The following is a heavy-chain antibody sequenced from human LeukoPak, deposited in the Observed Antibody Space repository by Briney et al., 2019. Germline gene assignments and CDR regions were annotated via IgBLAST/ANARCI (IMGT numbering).Heavy chain of an antibody. Sequence: GESLKISCRTSGYIFSTYWIGWVRHMPGRGLEWMGIIYPSDSDIKYSPSFQGHVTISADKSINTAYLQWSSLKASDSAMYYCARQAYCSGDSCLSFLDPFDIWGQGTMVTVSS. CDR2: IYPSDSDI. D-gene: IGHD2-15*01. CDR3: ARQAYCSGDSCLSFLDPFDI. CDR1: GYIFSTYW. J-gene: IGHJ3*02. V-gene: IGHV5-51*01.